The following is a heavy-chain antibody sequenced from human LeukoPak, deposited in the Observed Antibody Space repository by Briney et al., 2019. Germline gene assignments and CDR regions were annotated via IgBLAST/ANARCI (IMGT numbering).Heavy chain of an antibody. CDR2: IYHSGST. D-gene: IGHD2-2*01. Sequence: ASETLSLTCAVSGGSISSGGYSWSWIRQPPGKGLEWIGYIYHSGSTYYNPSLKSRVTISVDRSKNQFSLKLSSVTAADTAVYYCARGSGCSRTSCYDYFDYWGQGTLVTVSS. V-gene: IGHV4-30-2*01. CDR1: GGSISSGGYS. CDR3: ARGSGCSRTSCYDYFDY. J-gene: IGHJ4*02.